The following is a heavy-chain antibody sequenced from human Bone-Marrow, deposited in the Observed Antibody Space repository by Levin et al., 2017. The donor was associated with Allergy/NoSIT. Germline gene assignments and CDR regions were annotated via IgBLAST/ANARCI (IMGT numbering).Heavy chain of an antibody. CDR1: GFTFDDYA. CDR2: ITWDGSNT. J-gene: IGHJ4*02. CDR3: ANDIVSLGFTGNTGLDS. V-gene: IGHV3-43*01. D-gene: IGHD1-7*01. Sequence: PSETLSLTCVASGFTFDDYAMYWVRQPPGKGLEWISLITWDGSNTYYAESVKGRFTISRDNSKSSLFLQMSSLTSEDTAFYYCANDIVSLGFTGNTGLDSWGQGTLVTVSS.